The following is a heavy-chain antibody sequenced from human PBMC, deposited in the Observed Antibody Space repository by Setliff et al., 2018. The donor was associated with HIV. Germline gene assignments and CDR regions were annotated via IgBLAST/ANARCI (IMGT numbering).Heavy chain of an antibody. CDR2: IAYTGSG. CDR1: GGSISSRNFY. Sequence: RPSETLSLTCTVSGGSISSRNFYWGWIRQPPGKGLEWIGSIAYTGSGYYNSSLKSRVTISVDTSRNECSLKLTSVTAADTAVYYCARVSCSSWYSIPRNYYYSMDVWGEGTTVTVSS. J-gene: IGHJ6*03. V-gene: IGHV4-39*07. CDR3: ARVSCSSWYSIPRNYYYSMDV. D-gene: IGHD6-13*01.